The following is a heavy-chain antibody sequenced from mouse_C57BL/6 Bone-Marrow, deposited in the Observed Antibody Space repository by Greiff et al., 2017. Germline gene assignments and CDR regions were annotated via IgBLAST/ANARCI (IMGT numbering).Heavy chain of an antibody. CDR2: IDPSDSYT. J-gene: IGHJ3*01. CDR3: ARAYYSNFFAY. CDR1: GYTFTSYW. D-gene: IGHD2-5*01. V-gene: IGHV1-59*01. Sequence: VKLQQPGAELVRPGTSVTLSCKASGYTFTSYWMHWVKQRPGQGLEWIGVIDPSDSYTNYNQKFKGKATLTVDTSSSTAYMQLSSLTSEDSAVYYCARAYYSNFFAYWGQGTLVTVSA.